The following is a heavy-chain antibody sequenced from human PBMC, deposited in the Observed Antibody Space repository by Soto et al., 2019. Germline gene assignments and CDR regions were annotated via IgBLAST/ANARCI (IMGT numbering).Heavy chain of an antibody. Sequence: QVQLQESGPGLVKPSQTLSLTCTVSGGSISSGGYYWSWIRQHPGKGLAWIGYIYYSGSTYYNPSLKRRVTISVDTSKNQFSLKLSSVTAADTAVYYCARGVTLVRGVIHTPYFDYWGQGALVTVSS. CDR1: GGSISSGGYY. J-gene: IGHJ4*02. CDR3: ARGVTLVRGVIHTPYFDY. D-gene: IGHD3-10*01. V-gene: IGHV4-31*03. CDR2: IYYSGST.